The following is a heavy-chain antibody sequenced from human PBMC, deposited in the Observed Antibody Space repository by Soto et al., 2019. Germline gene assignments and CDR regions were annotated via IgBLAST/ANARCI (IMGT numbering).Heavy chain of an antibody. Sequence: LSLTCTVSGGSISSYYWSWIRQPPGKGLEWIGYIYYSGSTNYNPSLKSRVTISVDTSKNQFSLTLSSVTAADTAVYYCARNSNIYCSSTRCPRGHYYYYYGMDVWGQGTTVTVSS. CDR2: IYYSGST. J-gene: IGHJ6*02. CDR1: GGSISSYY. D-gene: IGHD2-2*01. CDR3: ARNSNIYCSSTRCPRGHYYYYYGMDV. V-gene: IGHV4-59*01.